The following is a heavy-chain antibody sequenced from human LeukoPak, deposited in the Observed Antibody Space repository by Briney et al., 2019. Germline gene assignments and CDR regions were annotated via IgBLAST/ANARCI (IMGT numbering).Heavy chain of an antibody. CDR1: GFTLSNYW. Sequence: PGGSLRLSCAASGFTLSNYWMHWVRQDPGKGLVWVSRISSDGSSTRYANSVKGRFTISRDIAKNTLYLQMNSLRAEDTAVYYCARLNYYDSSGRAGFDYWGQGTLVTVSS. CDR3: ARLNYYDSSGRAGFDY. CDR2: ISSDGSST. D-gene: IGHD3-22*01. V-gene: IGHV3-74*01. J-gene: IGHJ4*02.